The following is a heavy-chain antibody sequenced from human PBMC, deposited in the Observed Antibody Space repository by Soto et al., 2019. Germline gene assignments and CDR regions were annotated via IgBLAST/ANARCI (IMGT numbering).Heavy chain of an antibody. Sequence: LRLSCAASGFTFSGYAMNWVRQSRGNGLEWVSSISSSGSYIYYADSLKGRFTISRDNAKNSLDLQMNSLRAEDTAVYYCARVRMYSRSSQDDYYLEYWGQGALVTVSS. CDR2: ISSSGSYI. CDR1: GFTFSGYA. CDR3: ARVRMYSRSSQDDYYLEY. D-gene: IGHD6-13*01. V-gene: IGHV3-21*01. J-gene: IGHJ4*02.